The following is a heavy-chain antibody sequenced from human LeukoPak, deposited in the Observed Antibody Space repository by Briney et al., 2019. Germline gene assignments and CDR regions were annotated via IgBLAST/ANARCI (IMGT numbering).Heavy chain of an antibody. CDR2: LVYDGSA. Sequence: KPSETLSLTCTVSGASITSESSYWGWIHQPPGKGFQWIGGLVYDGSAHYNPSLQSHFSISADPSNNQFSLKLASVTASGTGVYFCARAPSYRRYSYHSWGQGTLVTVSS. CDR3: ARAPSYRRYSYHS. D-gene: IGHD3-16*02. CDR1: GASITSESSY. V-gene: IGHV4-39*01. J-gene: IGHJ4*02.